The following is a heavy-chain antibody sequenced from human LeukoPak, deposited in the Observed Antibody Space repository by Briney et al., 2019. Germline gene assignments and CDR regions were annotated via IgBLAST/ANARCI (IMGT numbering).Heavy chain of an antibody. J-gene: IGHJ4*02. V-gene: IGHV3-7*01. CDR3: VSAIRGSPIDY. CDR1: GFSFSNYW. D-gene: IGHD3-10*01. CDR2: IKADGSET. Sequence: GGSLRLSCAASGFSFSNYWMGWVRQAPGKGLACVANIKADGSETYYVDSVKGRFTISRDNAKNSLFLQMNSLRAEDTAIYYCVSAIRGSPIDYWGQGTLVSVPS.